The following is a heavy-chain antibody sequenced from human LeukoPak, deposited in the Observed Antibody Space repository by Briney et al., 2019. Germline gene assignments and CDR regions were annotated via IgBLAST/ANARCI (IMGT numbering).Heavy chain of an antibody. CDR3: ARASPHDFWSGHLYDY. CDR2: IYYSGST. Sequence: KTSETLSLTCTVSGGSISSGGYYWSWIRQHPGKGLEWIRYIYYSGSTYYNPSLKSRVTISVDTSKNQFSLKLSSVTAADTAVYYCARASPHDFWSGHLYDYWGQGTLVTVSS. CDR1: GGSISSGGYY. D-gene: IGHD3-3*01. V-gene: IGHV4-31*03. J-gene: IGHJ4*02.